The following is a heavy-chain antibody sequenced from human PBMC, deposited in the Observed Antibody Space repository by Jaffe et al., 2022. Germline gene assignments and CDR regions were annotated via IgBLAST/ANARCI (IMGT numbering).Heavy chain of an antibody. Sequence: EVQLVESGGGLVQPGGSLRLSCAASGFTVSSNYMSWVRQAPGKGLEWVSVIYSGGSTYYADSVKGRFTISRDNSKNTLYLQMNSLRAEDTAVYYCARGLILSLDYYDSSGYTSPGAFDIWGQGTMVTVSS. V-gene: IGHV3-66*02. CDR1: GFTVSSNY. J-gene: IGHJ3*02. CDR2: IYSGGST. CDR3: ARGLILSLDYYDSSGYTSPGAFDI. D-gene: IGHD3-22*01.